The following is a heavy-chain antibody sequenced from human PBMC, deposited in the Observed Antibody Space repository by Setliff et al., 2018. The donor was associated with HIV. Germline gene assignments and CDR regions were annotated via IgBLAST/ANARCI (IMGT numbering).Heavy chain of an antibody. CDR1: GGTFSNFA. J-gene: IGHJ4*02. D-gene: IGHD2-15*01. CDR3: ATLRDKSLPF. Sequence: ASVKVSCKTSGGTFSNFAVSWVRQAPGQRLEWMGAIIPILGITNYAEKFQGKVTITLDESTTTSFMELSSLRSEDTAVYFCATLRDKSLPFWGQGTLVTVSS. CDR2: IIPILGIT. V-gene: IGHV1-69*10.